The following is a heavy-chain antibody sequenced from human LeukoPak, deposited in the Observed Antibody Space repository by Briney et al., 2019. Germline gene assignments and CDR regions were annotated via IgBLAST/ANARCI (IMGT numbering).Heavy chain of an antibody. Sequence: SQTLSLTCAISGDSVSSNGAAWNWLRQSPSRGLEWLGRTYYRSKWYNDYALSVRSRITVNPDTSKNQFSLQLNSVTPEDTAVYDCARDPDFAYSIFDSWGQGTLVTVSS. CDR2: TYYRSKWYN. CDR1: GDSVSSNGAA. CDR3: ARDPDFAYSIFDS. D-gene: IGHD2-15*01. V-gene: IGHV6-1*01. J-gene: IGHJ4*02.